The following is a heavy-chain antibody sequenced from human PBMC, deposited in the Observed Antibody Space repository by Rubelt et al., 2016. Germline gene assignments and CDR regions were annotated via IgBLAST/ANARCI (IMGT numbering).Heavy chain of an antibody. CDR3: ARDQGDSLDY. CDR2: FYYSGGT. J-gene: IGHJ4*02. CDR1: GGSISSYY. V-gene: IGHV4-59*01. Sequence: QVQLQESGPGLVKPSETLSLTCTVSGGSISSYYWSWIRQPPGKGLTWIGFFYYSGGTKYNPSLKSLVTISGDTSKNQFSLKVSAVTAADTAVYYCARDQGDSLDYWGQGILVSVSS.